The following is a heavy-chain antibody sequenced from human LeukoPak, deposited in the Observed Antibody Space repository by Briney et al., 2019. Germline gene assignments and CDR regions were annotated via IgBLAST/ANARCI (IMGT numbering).Heavy chain of an antibody. CDR1: GGSISSYY. J-gene: IGHJ4*02. V-gene: IGHV4-4*07. CDR3: ARGLWFGDENPPYFDY. CDR2: IYSRVT. D-gene: IGHD3-10*01. Sequence: SETLSLTCTVSGGSISSYYLSWIRQPAGKGLEWIGRIYSRVTTYNPSLKSRVTISIDTSKNQFSLKLSSVTAADTAVYYCARGLWFGDENPPYFDYWGQGTLVTVSS.